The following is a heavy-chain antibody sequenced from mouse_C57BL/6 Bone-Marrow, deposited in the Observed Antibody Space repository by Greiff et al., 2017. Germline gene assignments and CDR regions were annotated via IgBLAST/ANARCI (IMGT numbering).Heavy chain of an antibody. Sequence: EVKLMESGGGLVQPGGSLKLSCAASGFTLSSYTMSWVRQTPEKRLEWVATISGGGGNTYYPDSVKGRFTISRDNAKNTLYLQMSSLRSEDTALYYCARQPLYYAMDYWGQGTSVTVSS. CDR1: GFTLSSYT. CDR2: ISGGGGNT. CDR3: ARQPLYYAMDY. V-gene: IGHV5-9*01. J-gene: IGHJ4*01.